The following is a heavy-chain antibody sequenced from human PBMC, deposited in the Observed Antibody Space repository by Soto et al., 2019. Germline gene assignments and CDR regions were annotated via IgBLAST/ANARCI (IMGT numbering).Heavy chain of an antibody. J-gene: IGHJ4*02. Sequence: ASVQVSCKASGYTFTSYGISGVRQAAGQGLEWMGWISAYNGNTNYAQKPQGRVTMTTDTSTSTAYMELRSLRSDDTAAYYCARDPKWVDYWGQGTLLTVSS. V-gene: IGHV1-18*01. CDR1: GYTFTSYG. D-gene: IGHD2-8*01. CDR3: ARDPKWVDY. CDR2: ISAYNGNT.